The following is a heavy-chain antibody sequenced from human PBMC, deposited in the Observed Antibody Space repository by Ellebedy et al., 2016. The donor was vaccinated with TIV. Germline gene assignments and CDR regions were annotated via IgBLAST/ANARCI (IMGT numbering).Heavy chain of an antibody. CDR2: INSDGSGT. CDR3: ARDSGGSSWDSEYLQH. D-gene: IGHD6-13*01. J-gene: IGHJ1*01. CDR1: GFTFSNYW. V-gene: IGHV3-74*01. Sequence: PGGSLRLSCATSGFTFSNYWMHWVRQAPGKGLVWVSGINSDGSGTNYADSVKGRFTISSDDAKNTVYLQINSLRAEDTAVYYCARDSGGSSWDSEYLQHWGQGALVTVSS.